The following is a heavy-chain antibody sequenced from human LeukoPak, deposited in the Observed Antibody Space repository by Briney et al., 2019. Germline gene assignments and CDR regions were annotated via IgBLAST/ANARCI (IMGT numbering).Heavy chain of an antibody. D-gene: IGHD3-10*01. CDR2: IYTSGST. J-gene: IGHJ4*02. CDR3: ARRSWGVYYFDY. V-gene: IGHV4-4*09. CDR1: GGSISSYY. Sequence: SETLSLTCTVSGGSISSYYWSWIRQPPEKGLEWIGYIYTSGSTNYNPSLKSRVTISVDTSKNQFSLKLSSVTAADTAVYYCARRSWGVYYFDYWGQGTLVTVSS.